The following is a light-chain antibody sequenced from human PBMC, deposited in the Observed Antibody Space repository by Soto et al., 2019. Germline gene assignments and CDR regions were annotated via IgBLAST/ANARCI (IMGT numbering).Light chain of an antibody. CDR1: SIDVGGSNY. J-gene: IGLJ1*01. V-gene: IGLV2-11*01. Sequence: QSALTQPRSVSGSPGQSVTISCTGPSIDVGGSNYVSWYQQHPGKAPKLMIYDVSERPSGVPDRFSGSKSGNTASLTISGLQAEDEADYDCCSYAVTFYVFGTGTKVTVL. CDR3: CSYAVTFYV. CDR2: DVS.